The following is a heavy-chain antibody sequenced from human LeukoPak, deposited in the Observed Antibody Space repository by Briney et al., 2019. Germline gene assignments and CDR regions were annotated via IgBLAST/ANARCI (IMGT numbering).Heavy chain of an antibody. D-gene: IGHD2-15*01. CDR2: INAGNGNT. CDR1: GYTFTSYA. CDR3: ARRLVVVAATRFYYGMDV. V-gene: IGHV1-3*01. Sequence: ASVKVSCKASGYTFTSYAMHWVRQAPGQRLEWMGWINAGNGNTKYSQKFQGRVTITRDTSASTAYMELSSLRSEDTAVYYCARRLVVVAATRFYYGMDVWGQGTTVTASS. J-gene: IGHJ6*02.